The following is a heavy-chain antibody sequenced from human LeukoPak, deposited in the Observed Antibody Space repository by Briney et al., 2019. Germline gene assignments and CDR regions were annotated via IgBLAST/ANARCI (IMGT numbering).Heavy chain of an antibody. Sequence: GGSLRLSCAASGFTFTTYWMAWVRQAPGKGLEWVANIKGDESARHQADSVKGRFTISRDNTHNSVYLQMSSLRGGDTAIYYCARDVGGSLDYWGQGTLVTVSS. CDR1: GFTFTTYW. CDR2: IKGDESAR. V-gene: IGHV3-7*01. CDR3: ARDVGGSLDY. J-gene: IGHJ4*02. D-gene: IGHD1-26*01.